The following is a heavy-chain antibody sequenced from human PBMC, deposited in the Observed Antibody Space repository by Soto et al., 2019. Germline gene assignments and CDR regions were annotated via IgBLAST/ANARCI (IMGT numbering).Heavy chain of an antibody. V-gene: IGHV3-74*01. J-gene: IGHJ4*02. Sequence: EVQLVESGGGLVQPGGSLRLSCAASGFSFSSYWMHWVRQAPGRGLMWVSRINTDGTSTSYADSVKGRFTISRDNGKNTLYLQMNSLRAEHTAVYYCARGSGFQAGVHGYWGQGILITVSS. D-gene: IGHD6-25*01. CDR1: GFSFSSYW. CDR3: ARGSGFQAGVHGY. CDR2: INTDGTST.